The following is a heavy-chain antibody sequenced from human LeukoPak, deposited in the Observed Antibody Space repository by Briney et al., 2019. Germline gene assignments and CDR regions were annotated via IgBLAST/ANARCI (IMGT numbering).Heavy chain of an antibody. D-gene: IGHD3-10*01. CDR1: GGSFSGYY. CDR2: INHSGST. CDR3: ARGGGRLLWLGEKWGRSYYMDV. Sequence: KTSETLSLTCAVYGGSFSGYYWSWIRQPPGKGLEWIGEINHSGSTNYNPSLKSRVTISVDTSKNQFSLKLSSVTAADTAVYYCARGGGRLLWLGEKWGRSYYMDVWGKGTTVTVSS. V-gene: IGHV4-34*01. J-gene: IGHJ6*03.